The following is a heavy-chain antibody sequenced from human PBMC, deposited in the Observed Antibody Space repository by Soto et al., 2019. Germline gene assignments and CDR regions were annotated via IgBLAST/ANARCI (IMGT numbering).Heavy chain of an antibody. CDR3: ARARAVGEKYYYYGIDV. V-gene: IGHV1-46*03. Sequence: ASVKVSCKASGYTFTSYYMHWVRQAPGQGLEWMGIINPSGGSTSYAQKFQGRVTMTRDTSTSTVYMELSSLRSEDTAVYYCARARAVGEKYYYYGIDVWGQGTTVTVSS. CDR2: INPSGGST. CDR1: GYTFTSYY. J-gene: IGHJ6*02. D-gene: IGHD4-17*01.